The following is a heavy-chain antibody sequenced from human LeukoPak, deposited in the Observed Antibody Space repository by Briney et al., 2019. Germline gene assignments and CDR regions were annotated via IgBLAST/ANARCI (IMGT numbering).Heavy chain of an antibody. CDR3: ARGHKELYYFDY. D-gene: IGHD1-26*01. CDR2: IYSSGST. J-gene: IGHJ4*02. CDR1: GGSISSYY. Sequence: SETLSLTCTVSGGSISSYYWSWIRQPAGKGLEWIGRIYSSGSTNYNSSLESRLTMSVDTSKNHFSLKLRSVTAADTAVYYCARGHKELYYFDYWGQGTLVTVSS. V-gene: IGHV4-4*07.